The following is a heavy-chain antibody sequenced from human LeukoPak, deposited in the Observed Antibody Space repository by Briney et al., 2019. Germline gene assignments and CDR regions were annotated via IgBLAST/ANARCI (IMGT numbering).Heavy chain of an antibody. CDR2: ISWDGGST. D-gene: IGHD5-18*01. J-gene: IGHJ4*02. CDR1: GFTFDDYA. V-gene: IGHV3-43D*03. CDR3: AKDGYSYGRGVDY. Sequence: PGGSLRLSCAASGFTFDDYAMHWVRQALGKGLEWVSLISWDGGSTYYADSVKGRFTISRDNSKNSLYLQMNSLRAEDTALYYCAKDGYSYGRGVDYWGQGTLVTVSS.